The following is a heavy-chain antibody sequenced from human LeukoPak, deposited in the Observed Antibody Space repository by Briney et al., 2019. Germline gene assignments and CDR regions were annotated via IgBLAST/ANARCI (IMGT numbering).Heavy chain of an antibody. Sequence: PGGSLRLSCAASGFTFSSYWMSWVRHAPGKGLEWVANIKQDGSEKYYVDSGKGRFTISRDNAKNSLYLQMNSLRAVDTAVYYCARDHAHCSSTSCPMFDYWGQGTLVTVSS. CDR3: ARDHAHCSSTSCPMFDY. V-gene: IGHV3-7*01. CDR1: GFTFSSYW. CDR2: IKQDGSEK. D-gene: IGHD2-2*01. J-gene: IGHJ4*02.